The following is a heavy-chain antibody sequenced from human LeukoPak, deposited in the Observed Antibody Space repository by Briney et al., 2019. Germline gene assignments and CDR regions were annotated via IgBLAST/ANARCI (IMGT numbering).Heavy chain of an antibody. V-gene: IGHV1-2*02. D-gene: IGHD2-2*01. CDR2: IDPDSGGT. J-gene: IGHJ3*02. CDR1: GYTSADYY. CDR3: AREYCCSSGRKHAFEN. Sequence: APVKVSCKTSGYTSADYYLHWVRQAPGQGLEWMGSIDPDSGGTNYAQKCQGRVIMTRDTSISTAYMELGRLRSDGTAVYYCAREYCCSSGRKHAFENWGQGTMVTVSS.